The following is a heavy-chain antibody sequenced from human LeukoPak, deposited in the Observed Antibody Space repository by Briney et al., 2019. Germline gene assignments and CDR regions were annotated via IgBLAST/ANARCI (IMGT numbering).Heavy chain of an antibody. D-gene: IGHD3-22*01. V-gene: IGHV1-2*02. Sequence: ASVKVSCKASGYTFTGYYMHWARQAPGQGLEWMGWINPNSGGTNYAQKFQGRVTMTRDTSISTAYMELSRLRSDDTAVYYCATHYYDSSGYYHLDYWGQGTLVTVSS. CDR3: ATHYYDSSGYYHLDY. CDR1: GYTFTGYY. CDR2: INPNSGGT. J-gene: IGHJ4*02.